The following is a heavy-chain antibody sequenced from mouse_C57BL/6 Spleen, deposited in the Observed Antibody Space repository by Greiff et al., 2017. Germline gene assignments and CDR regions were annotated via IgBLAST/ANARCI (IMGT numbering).Heavy chain of an antibody. V-gene: IGHV2-2*01. CDR3: ARESHPLYSCSPHFDY. CDR1: GFSLTSYG. CDR2: LWSGGST. J-gene: IGHJ2*01. D-gene: IGHD3-1*01. Sequence: QVQLQQSGPGLVQPSQSLSITCSVSGFSLTSYGVHWFRQSPGRGLLWLGVLWSGGSTDYNAAFISRLSISKDNSKSQVFLKMNSLQADDTAIYYCARESHPLYSCSPHFDYWGQGTTLTVSS.